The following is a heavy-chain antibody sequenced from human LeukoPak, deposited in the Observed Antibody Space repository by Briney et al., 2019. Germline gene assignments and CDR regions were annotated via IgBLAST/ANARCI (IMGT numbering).Heavy chain of an antibody. CDR3: AKDPTMVRGVHFDY. CDR2: ISGSGGST. D-gene: IGHD3-10*01. V-gene: IGHV3-23*01. CDR1: GFTFSSYA. Sequence: GGSLRLSCAASGFTFSSYAMNWVRQAPGKGLEWVSAISGSGGSTYYADSVKGRFTISRDNSKNTLYLQMNSLRAEDTAVYYCAKDPTMVRGVHFDYWGQGTLVTVSS. J-gene: IGHJ4*02.